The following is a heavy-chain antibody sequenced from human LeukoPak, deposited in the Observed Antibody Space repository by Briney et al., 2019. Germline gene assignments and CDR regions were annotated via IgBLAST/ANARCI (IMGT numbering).Heavy chain of an antibody. J-gene: IGHJ4*02. CDR3: ARSPLRILRFVEWLSADFDY. CDR2: IYYSGST. V-gene: IGHV4-39*01. CDR1: GGPTSSGSYY. D-gene: IGHD3-3*01. Sequence: PSETLSLTCTVSGGPTSSGSYYWGWIRQPPGKGLEWIGSIYYSGSTYYNPSLRSRVAISVDPSKDQFSLKLSYVTAADTAVYYCARSPLRILRFVEWLSADFDYWGQGTLVTVSS.